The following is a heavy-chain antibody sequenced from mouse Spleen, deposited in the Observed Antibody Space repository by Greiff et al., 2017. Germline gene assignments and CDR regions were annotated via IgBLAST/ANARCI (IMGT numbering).Heavy chain of an antibody. J-gene: IGHJ1*03. CDR3: ARREGLPWYFDV. CDR1: GYTFTSYW. D-gene: IGHD2-4*01. Sequence: QVQLKQPGAELVMPGASVKLSCKASGYTFTSYWMHWVKQRPGQGLEWIGEIDPSDSYTNYNQKFKGKATLTVDKSSSTAYMQLSSLTSEDSAVYYCARREGLPWYFDVWGTGTTVTVSS. V-gene: IGHV1-69*01. CDR2: IDPSDSYT.